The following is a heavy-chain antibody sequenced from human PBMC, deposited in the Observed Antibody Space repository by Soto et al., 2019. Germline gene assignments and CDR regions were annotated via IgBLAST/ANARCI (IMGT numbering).Heavy chain of an antibody. CDR2: ISYDGSNK. V-gene: IGHV3-30*03. J-gene: IGHJ4*02. D-gene: IGHD3-10*01. CDR3: APWFGAFDD. CDR1: GFTFSSYG. Sequence: QVQLVESGGGVVQPGRSLRLSCAASGFTFSSYGMHWVRQAPGKGLEWVAVISYDGSNKYYADSVKGRFTISRDTSKNPLYLHMNSLRAEDTAVYYCAPWFGAFDDWGQGTLVTVSS.